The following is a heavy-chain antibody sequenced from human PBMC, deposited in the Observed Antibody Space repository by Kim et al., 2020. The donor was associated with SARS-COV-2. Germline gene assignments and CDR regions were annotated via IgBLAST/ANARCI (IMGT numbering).Heavy chain of an antibody. Sequence: SETLSLTCTVSGGSISSSSYYWGWIRQPPGKGLEWIGSIYYSGSTYYNPSLKSRVTISVDTSKNQFSLKLSSVTAADTAVYYCARGLRYFDWLAQGTLVT. D-gene: IGHD3-9*01. CDR3: ARGLRYFDW. V-gene: IGHV4-39*01. CDR2: IYYSGST. J-gene: IGHJ4*02. CDR1: GGSISSSSYY.